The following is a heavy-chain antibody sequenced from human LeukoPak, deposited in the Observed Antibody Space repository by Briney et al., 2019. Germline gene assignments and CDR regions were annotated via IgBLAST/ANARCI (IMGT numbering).Heavy chain of an antibody. Sequence: PSQTLSLTCTVSGGSISSGDYYWSWIRQPPGKGLEWIGSIYYSGSTYYNPSLKSRVTISVDTSKNQFSLKLSSVTAADTAVYYCASVLASGSYHHLDYWGQGTLVTVSS. CDR1: GGSISSGDYY. J-gene: IGHJ4*02. CDR3: ASVLASGSYHHLDY. CDR2: IYYSGST. V-gene: IGHV4-39*07. D-gene: IGHD1-26*01.